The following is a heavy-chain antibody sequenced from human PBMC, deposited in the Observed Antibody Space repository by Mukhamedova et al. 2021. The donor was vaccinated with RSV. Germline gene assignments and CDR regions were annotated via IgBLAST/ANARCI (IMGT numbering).Heavy chain of an antibody. V-gene: IGHV3-48*03. CDR3: ARETANCGGDFLDY. CDR2: ISSGATAI. Sequence: GLEWISYISSGATAIYYADSVRGRFSVSRDSAKNSVYLQMSSLRVEDTAVYYCARETANCGGDFLDYGGQGTQATV. D-gene: IGHD2-21*01. J-gene: IGHJ4*02.